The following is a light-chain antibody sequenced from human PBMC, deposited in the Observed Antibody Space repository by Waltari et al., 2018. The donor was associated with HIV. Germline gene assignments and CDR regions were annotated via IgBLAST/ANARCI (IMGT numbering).Light chain of an antibody. J-gene: IGLJ1*01. V-gene: IGLV1-51*01. CDR2: ANN. CDR3: GSSCGSLSAYI. CDR1: SSNIGNNY. Sequence: QSVLTQPPSVSAAPGQKVTISCSGGSSNIGNNYVSWYQQIAGTAPKVLIYANNPQPSGIPGRCSGAKSVSSDTLGIVGLLAWDEANYYCGSSCGSLSAYIFGSETTDSFL.